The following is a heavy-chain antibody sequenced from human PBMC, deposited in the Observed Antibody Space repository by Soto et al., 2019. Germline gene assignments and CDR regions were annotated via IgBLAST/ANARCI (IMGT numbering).Heavy chain of an antibody. CDR1: GFTFSSYW. J-gene: IGHJ6*02. CDR2: INSDGSST. V-gene: IGHV3-74*01. D-gene: IGHD3-9*01. CDR3: ARDRIYDILTNGMDV. Sequence: EVQLVESGGGLVQPGGSLRLSCAASGFTFSSYWMHWVRQAPGKGLVWVSRINSDGSSTSYADSVKGRFTISRDNAKNTLYLQMNSLGADDTAVYYCARDRIYDILTNGMDVWGQGTTVTVSS.